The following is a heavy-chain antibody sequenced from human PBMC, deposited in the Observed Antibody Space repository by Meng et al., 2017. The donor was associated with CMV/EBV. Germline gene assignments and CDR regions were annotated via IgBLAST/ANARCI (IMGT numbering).Heavy chain of an antibody. J-gene: IGHJ6*02. Sequence: GGSLRLSCAASGFTFSDYYMSWIRQAPGKGLEWVSYISSSGSTIYYADSVKGRFTISRDNAKNSLYLQMNSLRAEDTAVYYCARESITIFEVVMTGMDVWGQGTTVTVSS. CDR2: ISSSGSTI. V-gene: IGHV3-11*01. CDR1: GFTFSDYY. D-gene: IGHD3-3*01. CDR3: ARESITIFEVVMTGMDV.